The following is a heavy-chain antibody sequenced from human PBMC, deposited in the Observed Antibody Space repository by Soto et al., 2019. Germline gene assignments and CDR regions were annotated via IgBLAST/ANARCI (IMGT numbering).Heavy chain of an antibody. Sequence: TLSLTCTVSGGSISSDDYYWRWIRQPPGKGLEWIGYIYYSGRTAYNPSLKSRLIISIDTSKNQFSLNLNSVSGADTAVYYCARELSNSPDYFDYWGQGTLVTSPQ. CDR2: IYYSGRT. CDR3: ARELSNSPDYFDY. D-gene: IGHD6-6*01. V-gene: IGHV4-30-4*01. CDR1: GGSISSDDYY. J-gene: IGHJ4*02.